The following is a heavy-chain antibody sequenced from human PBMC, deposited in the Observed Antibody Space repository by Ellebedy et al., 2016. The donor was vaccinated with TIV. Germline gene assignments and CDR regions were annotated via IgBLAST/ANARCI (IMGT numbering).Heavy chain of an antibody. CDR2: SISYTGET. V-gene: IGHV1-2*07. CDR3: AREGFEN. CDR1: GYTFTGYY. J-gene: IGHJ4*02. Sequence: ASVKVSCKASGYTFTGYYLHWVRQAPGQGLEWMGSISYTGETNYLPKFRDRVIMTRDISTNTAYMELRNLRFDDTALYYCAREGFENWGQGTLVAVSS.